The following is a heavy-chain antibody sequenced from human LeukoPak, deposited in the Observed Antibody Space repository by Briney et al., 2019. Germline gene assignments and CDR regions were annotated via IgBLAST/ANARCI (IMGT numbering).Heavy chain of an antibody. J-gene: IGHJ4*02. CDR2: LYYSGST. CDR3: ARGDRVGSSGYYFDN. V-gene: IGHV4-61*01. D-gene: IGHD3-10*01. Sequence: PSETLSLTCTVSGGSVNSGRYYWSWIRRPPGKGLEWIVYLYYSGSTGYNPSLRSRVTMSVDTSNNQFSLKLSSVTAADTAVYYCARGDRVGSSGYYFDNWGQGTLVTVSS. CDR1: GGSVNSGRYY.